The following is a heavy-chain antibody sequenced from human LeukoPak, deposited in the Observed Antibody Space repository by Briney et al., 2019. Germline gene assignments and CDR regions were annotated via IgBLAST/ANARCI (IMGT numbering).Heavy chain of an antibody. V-gene: IGHV2-5*02. CDR2: IYWDDAE. CDR3: AVIVVSQFFGRGWDS. D-gene: IGHD3-22*01. Sequence: SGPTLVNPTQTLTVTCTFSGFSLNTDGVGEGWIRQPPGGALDWLALIYWDDAERYKSSLKTRLTITKDTSRTQVVLTMTNMDPTDTGTYYCAVIVVSQFFGRGWDSRGQGTLVTVSS. CDR1: GFSLNTDGVG. J-gene: IGHJ4*02.